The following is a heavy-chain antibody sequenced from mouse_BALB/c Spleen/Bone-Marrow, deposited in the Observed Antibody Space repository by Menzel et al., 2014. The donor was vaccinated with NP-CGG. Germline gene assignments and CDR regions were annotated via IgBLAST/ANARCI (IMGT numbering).Heavy chain of an antibody. CDR3: ARWEYYAMDY. CDR1: GFNIKDTY. CDR2: IDPANGNT. J-gene: IGHJ4*01. Sequence: EVKLQESGAELVKSGASVKLSCTASGFNIKDTYMHWVKQRPEQGLQWIGRIDPANGNTKYDPKFQGKATITADTSSNTAYLQLSSLTSEDTAVYYCARWEYYAMDYWGQGTSGTVSS. V-gene: IGHV14-3*02. D-gene: IGHD4-1*01.